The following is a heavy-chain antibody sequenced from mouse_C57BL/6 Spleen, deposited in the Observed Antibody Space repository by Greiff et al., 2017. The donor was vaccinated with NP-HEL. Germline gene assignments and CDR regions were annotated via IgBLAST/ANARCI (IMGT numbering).Heavy chain of an antibody. J-gene: IGHJ2*01. CDR1: GFSFNTYA. V-gene: IGHV10-1*01. Sequence: EVQLVESGGGLVQPKGSLKLSCAASGFSFNTYAMNWVRQAPGKGLEWVARIRSKSNNYATYYADSVKVRFTISRDDSESMLYLQMNNLKTEDTAMYYCVREGNFFDYWGQGTTLTVSS. CDR2: IRSKSNNYAT. CDR3: VREGNFFDY.